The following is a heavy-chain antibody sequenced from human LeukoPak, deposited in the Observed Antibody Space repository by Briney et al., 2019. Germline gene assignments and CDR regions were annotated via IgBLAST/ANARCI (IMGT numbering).Heavy chain of an antibody. Sequence: SETLSLTCSVSGCSISSSRCYWGWIRQPPGKGLEWIGSIYYSGSTYYNPSLKSRVTISVDTSKNQFSLKLSSGTAADTAVYYCARNGAFDIWGQGTMVTVSS. J-gene: IGHJ3*02. CDR2: IYYSGST. CDR3: ARNGAFDI. V-gene: IGHV4-39*01. CDR1: GCSISSSRCY.